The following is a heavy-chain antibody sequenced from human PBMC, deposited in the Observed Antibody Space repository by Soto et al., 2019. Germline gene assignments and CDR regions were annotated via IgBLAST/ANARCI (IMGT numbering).Heavy chain of an antibody. D-gene: IGHD3-22*01. Sequence: GESLKISCRTSGYKFTSSWIAWVRQMPGKGLEWIGIIFPSDSDTRYSPSFQGQVTISADRSTSTVFLQWASLKASDTAVYFCARKDKSGYFNGFDHWGQGTLVTVSS. CDR3: ARKDKSGYFNGFDH. J-gene: IGHJ4*02. CDR2: IFPSDSDT. V-gene: IGHV5-51*01. CDR1: GYKFTSSW.